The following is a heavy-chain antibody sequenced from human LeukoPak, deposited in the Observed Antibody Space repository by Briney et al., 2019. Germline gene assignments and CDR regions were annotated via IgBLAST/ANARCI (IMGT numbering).Heavy chain of an antibody. CDR3: ARGNARLEWLPDYYYYGMDV. CDR2: ISSSSSYI. CDR1: GFTFSSYS. D-gene: IGHD3-3*01. J-gene: IGHJ6*02. V-gene: IGHV3-21*01. Sequence: GGSLRLSCAASGFTFSSYSMNWVRQAPGKGLEWVSSISSSSSYIYYADSVKGRFTISRDNAKNSLYLRMNSLRAEDAAVYYCARGNARLEWLPDYYYYGMDVWGQGTTVTVSS.